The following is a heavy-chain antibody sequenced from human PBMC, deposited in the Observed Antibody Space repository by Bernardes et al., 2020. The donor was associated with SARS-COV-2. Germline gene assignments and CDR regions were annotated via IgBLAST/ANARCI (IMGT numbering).Heavy chain of an antibody. CDR1: GFTVSSNY. D-gene: IGHD3-16*01. CDR2: IFGGGST. J-gene: IGHJ4*02. Sequence: GGSLRLSCAASGFTVSSNYMIWVRQAPGKGLEWVSVIFGGGSTHYADSVKGRFTISRDNSKNTLYLQMNSLRPEDTAVYYCARSGGFFDFWGQGTLVTVYS. V-gene: IGHV3-66*02. CDR3: ARSGGFFDF.